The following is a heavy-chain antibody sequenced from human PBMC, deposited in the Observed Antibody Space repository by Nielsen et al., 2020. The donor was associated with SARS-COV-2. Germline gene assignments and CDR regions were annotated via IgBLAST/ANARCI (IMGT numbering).Heavy chain of an antibody. V-gene: IGHV3-30-3*01. J-gene: IGHJ6*03. CDR2: ISYGGSNK. CDR3: ARVPTFYSNYGDYYYYMDV. Sequence: WIRQPPGKGLEWVAVISYGGSNKYYADSVRGRLTISRDNSKNTLYLQMNSLRAEDTAVYYCARVPTFYSNYGDYYYYMDVWGKGTTVTVSS. D-gene: IGHD4-11*01.